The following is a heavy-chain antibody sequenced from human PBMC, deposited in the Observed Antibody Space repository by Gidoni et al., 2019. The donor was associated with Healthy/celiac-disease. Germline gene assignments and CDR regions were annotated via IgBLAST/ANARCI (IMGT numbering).Heavy chain of an antibody. Sequence: EVQLVESGGGLVKPGGSLRLSCAASGFTFSNAWMSWVRQAPGKGLEWVGRIKSKTDGGTTDYAAPVKGRFTISRDDSKNTLYLQMNSLKTEDTAVYYCTTDLYYDFWSGFNWFDPWGQGTLVTVSS. J-gene: IGHJ5*02. V-gene: IGHV3-15*01. D-gene: IGHD3-3*01. CDR3: TTDLYYDFWSGFNWFDP. CDR2: IKSKTDGGTT. CDR1: GFTFSNAW.